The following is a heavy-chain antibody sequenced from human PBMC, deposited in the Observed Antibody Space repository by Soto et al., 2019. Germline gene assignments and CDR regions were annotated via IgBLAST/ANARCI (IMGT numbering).Heavy chain of an antibody. CDR2: ISGSGGST. CDR3: ANGLTYYYDSSGYERPFDY. Sequence: GGSLRLSCAASGFTFSSYAMSWVRQAPGKGLEWVSAISGSGGSTYYADSVKGRFTISRDNSKNTLYLQMNSLRAEDTAVYYCANGLTYYYDSSGYERPFDYWGQGTLVTVSS. D-gene: IGHD3-22*01. J-gene: IGHJ4*02. V-gene: IGHV3-23*01. CDR1: GFTFSSYA.